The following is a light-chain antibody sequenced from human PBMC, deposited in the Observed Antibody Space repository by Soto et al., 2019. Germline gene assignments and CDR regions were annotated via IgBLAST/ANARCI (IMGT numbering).Light chain of an antibody. CDR3: SSYAGSSWV. CDR1: SSDVGAYNY. Sequence: ALTQPPSASGSPGQSVTISCTGTSSDVGAYNYVSWYQQHPGKAPKLMIYDVSKRPSGVPYRFSGSKSGNAASLTVSGLQGEDEADYYCSSYAGSSWVFGGGTQLTVL. V-gene: IGLV2-8*01. J-gene: IGLJ3*02. CDR2: DVS.